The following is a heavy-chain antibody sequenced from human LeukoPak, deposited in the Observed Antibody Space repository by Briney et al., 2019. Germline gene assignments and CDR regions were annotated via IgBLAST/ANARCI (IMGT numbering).Heavy chain of an antibody. D-gene: IGHD3-10*01. CDR1: GVSISSGGYY. J-gene: IGHJ6*02. Sequence: SETLSLTCTVSGVSISSGGYYWSWIRQPPGKGLEWIGYIYHSGSTYYNPSLKSRVTISVDTSKNQFSLKLSSVTAADTAVYYCARDFRITMVRGVQYYYGMDVWGQGTTVTVSS. CDR2: IYHSGST. V-gene: IGHV4-30-2*01. CDR3: ARDFRITMVRGVQYYYGMDV.